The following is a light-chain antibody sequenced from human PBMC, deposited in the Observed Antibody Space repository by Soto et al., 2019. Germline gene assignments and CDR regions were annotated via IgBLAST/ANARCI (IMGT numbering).Light chain of an antibody. Sequence: QSVLTQPPSVSGAPGQRVTISCTGSSSNIGAGYDVHWYQQLPGTAPKLLIYVNSNRPSGVPDRFSGSKSGTSASLAITGLQAEDEADYYGQSYDSSLSAGVFGGGTKVTVL. CDR3: QSYDSSLSAGV. CDR2: VNS. J-gene: IGLJ2*01. V-gene: IGLV1-40*01. CDR1: SSNIGAGYD.